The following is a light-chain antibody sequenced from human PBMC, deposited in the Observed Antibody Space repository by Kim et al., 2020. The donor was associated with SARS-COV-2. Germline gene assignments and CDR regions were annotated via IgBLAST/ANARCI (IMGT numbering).Light chain of an antibody. Sequence: SYELTQPPSVSVSPGQTASITCSGYKLGDKYACWYQQKPGQSPVLVIYQDNKRPSGIPERFSGSNSGNTVTLTISGTQAMDEADYYCQAWDSSTVVFGTGTKVTVL. V-gene: IGLV3-1*01. J-gene: IGLJ1*01. CDR3: QAWDSSTVV. CDR2: QDN. CDR1: KLGDKY.